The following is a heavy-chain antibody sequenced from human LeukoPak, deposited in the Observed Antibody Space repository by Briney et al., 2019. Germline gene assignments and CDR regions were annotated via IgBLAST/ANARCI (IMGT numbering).Heavy chain of an antibody. CDR2: ISAVSTYI. V-gene: IGHV3-21*01. CDR3: ARGGIAGRPVYYYYMDV. CDR1: GFTFSSYT. J-gene: IGHJ6*03. D-gene: IGHD6-6*01. Sequence: PGGSLRLSCAASGFTFSSYTIHWVRQAPGKGLDWVSSISAVSTYIYYADSVKGRFTISRDNVEKSAYLELSGLTAHDTAIYYCARGGIAGRPVYYYYMDVWGKGTTVTVSS.